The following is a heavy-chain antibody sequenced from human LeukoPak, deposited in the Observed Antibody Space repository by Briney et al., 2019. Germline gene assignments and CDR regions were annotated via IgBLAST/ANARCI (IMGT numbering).Heavy chain of an antibody. CDR1: GFTVSSNS. D-gene: IGHD2-21*02. V-gene: IGHV3-66*01. CDR3: ARVAKDCGGDCFSDY. CDR2: IYYGGST. J-gene: IGHJ4*02. Sequence: PGGSLRLSCAASGFTVSSNSMSWFRQTPGKGLEWVSVIYYGGSTFYADSVQGRVSISRDNSKNILYLQINNLRAEDSAVYYCARVAKDCGGDCFSDYWGQGTLVTVSS.